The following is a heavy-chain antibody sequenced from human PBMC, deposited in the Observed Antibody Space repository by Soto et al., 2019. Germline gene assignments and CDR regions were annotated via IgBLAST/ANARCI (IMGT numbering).Heavy chain of an antibody. V-gene: IGHV3-23*01. CDR1: GFTFSSYA. Sequence: GGSLRLSCAASGFTFSSYAMSWVRQAPGKGLEWVSAISGSGGSTYYADSVKGRFTISRDNSKNTLYLQMNSLRAEDTAVYYCAKRSGIAVAGTGGFDYWGQGTLVTVS. CDR3: AKRSGIAVAGTGGFDY. J-gene: IGHJ4*02. CDR2: ISGSGGST. D-gene: IGHD6-19*01.